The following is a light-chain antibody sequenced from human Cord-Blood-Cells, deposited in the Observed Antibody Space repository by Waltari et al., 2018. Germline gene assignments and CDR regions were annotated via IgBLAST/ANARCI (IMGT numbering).Light chain of an antibody. CDR2: EVS. Sequence: SALTQPPSAPGSPGPSVNISCTGTSSYGAGYNYVSWYQQHPGKAPKLMIYEVSKRPSGVPDRFSGSKSGNTASLTVSGLQAEDEADYYCSSYAGSNNYVFGTGTKVTVL. CDR1: SSYGAGYNY. CDR3: SSYAGSNNYV. J-gene: IGLJ1*01. V-gene: IGLV2-8*01.